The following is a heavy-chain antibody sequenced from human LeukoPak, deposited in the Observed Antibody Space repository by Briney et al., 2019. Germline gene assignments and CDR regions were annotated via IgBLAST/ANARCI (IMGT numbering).Heavy chain of an antibody. CDR2: ISGGGGGT. Sequence: GGSLRLSCAASGFTFSSYAMSWVRQAPGKGPEWVSGISGGGGGTYYADSVKGRFTISRANSKNTLYLQMKSLRVDDTAVYYCAKSVEHSNYRKFHDWGQGTLVTVSS. CDR1: GFTFSSYA. CDR3: AKSVEHSNYRKFHD. D-gene: IGHD4-11*01. V-gene: IGHV3-23*01. J-gene: IGHJ4*02.